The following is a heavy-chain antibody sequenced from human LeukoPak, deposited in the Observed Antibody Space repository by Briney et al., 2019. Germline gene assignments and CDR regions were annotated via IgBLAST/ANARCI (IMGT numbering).Heavy chain of an antibody. J-gene: IGHJ4*02. Sequence: PGRSLRLSCAASGFTFSSYWMSWVRQAPGKGMEWVANIKQDGNEKYYVGSAKGRFTISRDNAKNSLYLQMNSLRAEDTAVYYCATSRTFDYWGQGTLVTVSS. CDR3: ATSRTFDY. V-gene: IGHV3-7*01. CDR2: IKQDGNEK. CDR1: GFTFSSYW.